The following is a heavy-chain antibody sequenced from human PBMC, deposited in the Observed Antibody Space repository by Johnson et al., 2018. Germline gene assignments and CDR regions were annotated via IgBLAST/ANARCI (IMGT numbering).Heavy chain of an antibody. D-gene: IGHD3-22*01. CDR3: VRGENYFDSGCYSFDI. CDR2: ISRSDTYI. CDR1: GFTFSSHT. Sequence: VQLVLSGGGLVKPGGSLRLSCAASGFTFSSHTMQWVRQAPGKGLEWVSSISRSDTYIFYADSVRGRFTISRDNAKNSLYLQMTSLRAKDTAVYYCVRGENYFDSGCYSFDIWGQGTMVTVSS. V-gene: IGHV3-21*01. J-gene: IGHJ3*02.